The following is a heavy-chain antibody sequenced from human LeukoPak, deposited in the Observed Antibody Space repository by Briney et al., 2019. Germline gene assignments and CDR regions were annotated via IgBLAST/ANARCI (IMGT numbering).Heavy chain of an antibody. D-gene: IGHD1-26*01. CDR2: IIPIFGTA. V-gene: IGHV1-69*06. J-gene: IGHJ4*02. Sequence: SVTVSCKASGGTFSSYAISWVRQAPGQGLEWMGGIIPIFGTANYAQKFQGRVTITADKSTSTAYMELSSLRSEDTAVYYCARESGSYYFYFDYWGQGTLVTVSS. CDR1: GGTFSSYA. CDR3: ARESGSYYFYFDY.